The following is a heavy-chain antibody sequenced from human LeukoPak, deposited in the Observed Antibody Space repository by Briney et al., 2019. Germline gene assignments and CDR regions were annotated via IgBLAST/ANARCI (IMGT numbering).Heavy chain of an antibody. J-gene: IGHJ4*02. D-gene: IGHD6-19*01. CDR2: TRDKANSYTT. CDR3: ARVSFDSGWYFDY. Sequence: GGSLRLSCAASGFTFSDHYMDWVRQAPGKGLEWVGLTRDKANSYTTEYAASVKGRFTISRDNSQSLLNLQMDSLKTEDTAVYYCARVSFDSGWYFDYWGQGTLVTVSS. V-gene: IGHV3-72*01. CDR1: GFTFSDHY.